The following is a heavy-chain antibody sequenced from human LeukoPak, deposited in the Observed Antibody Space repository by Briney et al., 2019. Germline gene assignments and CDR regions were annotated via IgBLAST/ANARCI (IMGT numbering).Heavy chain of an antibody. V-gene: IGHV3-23*01. Sequence: GGSLRLSCAASGFTFSSYAMSWVRQAPGKGLEWVSAISGSGGSTYYADSVKGRYTISRDNSKNTLYLQMNSLRAEDTAVYYCAKDRYSSSWYGDYWGQGTLVTVSS. CDR2: ISGSGGST. CDR1: GFTFSSYA. D-gene: IGHD6-13*01. CDR3: AKDRYSSSWYGDY. J-gene: IGHJ4*02.